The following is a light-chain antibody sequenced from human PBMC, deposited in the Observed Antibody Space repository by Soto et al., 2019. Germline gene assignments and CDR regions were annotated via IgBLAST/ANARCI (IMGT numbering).Light chain of an antibody. CDR3: SSYTRTTLVV. J-gene: IGLJ2*01. V-gene: IGLV2-14*01. CDR2: EVS. CDR1: SSDVGGYNY. Sequence: TQPASVSGSPGQSITISCTGSSSDVGGYNYVSWYQQHPGKAPKLMIYEVSNRPSGVSNRFSGSKSGNTASLTISGLQAEDEADYYCSSYTRTTLVVFGGGTKRPS.